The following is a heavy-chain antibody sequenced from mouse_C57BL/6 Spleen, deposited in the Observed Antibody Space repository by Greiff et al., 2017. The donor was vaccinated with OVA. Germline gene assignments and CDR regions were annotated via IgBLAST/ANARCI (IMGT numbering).Heavy chain of an antibody. CDR3: TDIEGYFDY. CDR2: IRLKSDNYAT. Sequence: EVMLVESGGGLVQPGGSMKLSCVASGFTFSNYWMNWVRQSPEKGLEWVAQIRLKSDNYATHYAESVKGRFTISRDDSKSSVYLQMNNLRAEDTGIYYCTDIEGYFDYWGQGTTLTVSS. J-gene: IGHJ2*01. V-gene: IGHV6-3*01. CDR1: GFTFSNYW.